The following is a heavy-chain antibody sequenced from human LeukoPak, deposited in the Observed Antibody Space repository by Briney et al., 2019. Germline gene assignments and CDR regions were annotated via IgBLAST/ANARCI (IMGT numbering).Heavy chain of an antibody. D-gene: IGHD3-10*01. CDR1: GYTFTSYD. Sequence: GASVKVSCKASGYTFTSYDINWVRQATGQGLEWMGWMNPNSGNTGYAQKFQGRVTMTRNTSISTAYMELSSLRSEDTALYYCARPGITVDHAAFDIWGQGTMVTVSS. CDR2: MNPNSGNT. CDR3: ARPGITVDHAAFDI. V-gene: IGHV1-8*01. J-gene: IGHJ3*02.